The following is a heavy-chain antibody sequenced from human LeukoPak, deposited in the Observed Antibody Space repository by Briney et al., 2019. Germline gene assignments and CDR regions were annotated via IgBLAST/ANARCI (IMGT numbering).Heavy chain of an antibody. CDR2: IYTSGST. V-gene: IGHV4-4*07. J-gene: IGHJ6*03. CDR1: GGSISSYY. D-gene: IGHD1-14*01. Sequence: SETLSLTCTVSGGSISSYYWSWIRQPAGKGLEWIGRIYTSGSTNYNPSLKSRVTMSEDTSKNQFSLKLSSVTAADTAVYYCARATPNRLHSYYMDVWGKGTTVTVSS. CDR3: ARATPNRLHSYYMDV.